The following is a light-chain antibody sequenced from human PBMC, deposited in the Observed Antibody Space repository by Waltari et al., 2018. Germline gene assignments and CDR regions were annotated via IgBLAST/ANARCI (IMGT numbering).Light chain of an antibody. CDR1: QSLLHSDGDTY. CDR2: EVS. CDR3: MQSIQLFT. J-gene: IGKJ2*01. Sequence: DIVMTQTPLSLSVTPGQPASISCKSSQSLLHSDGDTYLYWYLQKSGQPPRLLIYEVSKRFSGVPDRFSGSGSGTDFTLKISRVEAEDVGVYYCMQSIQLFTFGQGTKLEI. V-gene: IGKV2D-29*01.